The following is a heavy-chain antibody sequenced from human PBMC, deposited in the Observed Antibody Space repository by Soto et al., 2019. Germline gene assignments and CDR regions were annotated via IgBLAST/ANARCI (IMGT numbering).Heavy chain of an antibody. CDR3: ARDWDSTTVTKVQYGYYYYGTDV. Sequence: PGGSLRLSCAASGFTFSSYAMHWVRQAPGKGLEWVAVISYDGSNKYYADSVKGRFTISGDNSKNTLYLQMNSLRAEDTAVYYCARDWDSTTVTKVQYGYYYYGTDVWGQRTTVTVSS. V-gene: IGHV3-30-3*01. J-gene: IGHJ6*02. CDR2: ISYDGSNK. D-gene: IGHD4-4*01. CDR1: GFTFSSYA.